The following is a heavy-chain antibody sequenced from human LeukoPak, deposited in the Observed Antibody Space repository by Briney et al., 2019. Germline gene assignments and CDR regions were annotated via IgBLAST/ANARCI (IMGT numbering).Heavy chain of an antibody. CDR2: ISSSGGYI. CDR3: ARSRRIEWFGEFESS. CDR1: GFTFSRYS. J-gene: IGHJ4*02. V-gene: IGHV3-21*01. Sequence: GGSLRLSCAASGFTFSRYSMNWVRQAPGKGLEWVSSISSSGGYIYYADSVKGRFTISKDNAKNSLYLQMNSLRPEDTAVYYCARSRRIEWFGEFESSWGRGTLVTVSS. D-gene: IGHD3-10*01.